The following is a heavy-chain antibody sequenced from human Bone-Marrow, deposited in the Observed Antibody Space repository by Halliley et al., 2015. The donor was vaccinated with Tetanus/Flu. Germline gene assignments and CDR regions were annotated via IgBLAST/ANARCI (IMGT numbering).Heavy chain of an antibody. CDR3: AKDPEAYSCGFDS. D-gene: IGHD2-21*01. CDR2: LTWNSGSV. V-gene: IGHV3-9*01. J-gene: IGHJ4*01. CDR1: GFTFDDYA. Sequence: SLRLSCAASGFTFDDYAMHWVWQAPGKGLEWVSGLTWNSGSVAYADSVKGRFITSRDNAKNSLDLQMNSLRPEDTALYYCAKDPEAYSCGFDSWGHGTLVTVSS.